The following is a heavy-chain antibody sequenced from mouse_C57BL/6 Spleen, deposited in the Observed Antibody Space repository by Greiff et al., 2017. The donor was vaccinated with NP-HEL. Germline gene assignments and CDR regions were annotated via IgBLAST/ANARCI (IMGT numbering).Heavy chain of an antibody. V-gene: IGHV1-53*01. CDR3: ARGYYGSSYRYYAMDY. D-gene: IGHD1-1*01. Sequence: VQLQQPGTELVKPGASVKLSCKASGYTFTSYWMHWVKQRPGQGLEWIGNINPSNGGTNYNEKFKSKATLTVDKSSSTAYMQLSSLTSEDSAVYYCARGYYGSSYRYYAMDYWGQGTSVTVSS. J-gene: IGHJ4*01. CDR2: INPSNGGT. CDR1: GYTFTSYW.